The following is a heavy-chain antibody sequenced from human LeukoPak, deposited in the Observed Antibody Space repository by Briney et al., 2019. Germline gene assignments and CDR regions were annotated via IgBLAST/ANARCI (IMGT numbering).Heavy chain of an antibody. CDR3: ARDLRSSGYYAFDY. CDR1: GFTFSDYF. CDR2: ISRTGSPI. V-gene: IGHV3-11*04. D-gene: IGHD3-22*01. Sequence: KPGGSLRLSCAASGFTFSDYFMSWIRQAPGKGLEWISGISRTGSPIFYADSVKGRFTISRDNAKNSLYLQMNSLRAEDTAVYYCARDLRSSGYYAFDYWGQGTLVTVSS. J-gene: IGHJ4*02.